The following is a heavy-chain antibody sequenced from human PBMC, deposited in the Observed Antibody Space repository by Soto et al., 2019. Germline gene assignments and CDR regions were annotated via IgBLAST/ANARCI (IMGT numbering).Heavy chain of an antibody. D-gene: IGHD6-13*01. V-gene: IGHV3-30*18. CDR1: RFTFSSYG. CDR3: AKDRAAAGTGYYYYYGMDV. J-gene: IGHJ6*02. CDR2: ISYDGSNK. Sequence: QVQLVESGGGVVQPGRSLRLSCAASRFTFSSYGMHWVRQAPGKGLEWVAVISYDGSNKYYADSVKGRFTISRDNSKNTLYRQMNRLRAEDTAVYYCAKDRAAAGTGYYYYYGMDVWGQGTTVTVSS.